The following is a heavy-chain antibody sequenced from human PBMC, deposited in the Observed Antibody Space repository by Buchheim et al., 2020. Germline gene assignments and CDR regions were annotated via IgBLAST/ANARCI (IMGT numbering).Heavy chain of an antibody. J-gene: IGHJ4*02. Sequence: QVQLVESGGGVVQPGRSLRLSCAASGFTFSSYGMHWVRQAPGKGLEWVAVISYDGSNKYYADSVKGRFTISRDNSKNTLYLQMNSLRAEETAVYYCAKVGRFLEWSFFDYWGQGTL. CDR3: AKVGRFLEWSFFDY. CDR2: ISYDGSNK. CDR1: GFTFSSYG. D-gene: IGHD3-3*01. V-gene: IGHV3-30*18.